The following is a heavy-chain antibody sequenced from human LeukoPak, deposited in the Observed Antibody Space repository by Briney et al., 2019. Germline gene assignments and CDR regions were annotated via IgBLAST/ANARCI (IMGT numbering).Heavy chain of an antibody. CDR1: GGSISSGGYY. D-gene: IGHD1-1*01. V-gene: IGHV4-61*02. Sequence: PSETLSLTCTVSGGSISSGGYYWSWSRQPAGKGLEWIGRVYASGSTDYNPSLKSRVTMSVDTSKNQFSLKLSSVTAADTAVYYCARLERTSLNFDYWGQGTLVTVSS. J-gene: IGHJ4*02. CDR2: VYASGST. CDR3: ARLERTSLNFDY.